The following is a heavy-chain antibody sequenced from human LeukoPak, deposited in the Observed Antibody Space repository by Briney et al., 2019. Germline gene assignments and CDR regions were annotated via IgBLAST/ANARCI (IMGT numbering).Heavy chain of an antibody. CDR3: ASVFRDDYYYYYMTS. J-gene: IGHJ6*03. V-gene: IGHV1-69*13. CDR1: GGTFSSYA. D-gene: IGHD2-21*01. Sequence: SVKVSCKASGGTFSSYAISWVRQAPGQGLEWMGGIIPIFGTANYAQKFQGRVTMTADESTSTAYMELSSLSSEDTAVYYCASVFRDDYYYYYMTSGAKGPRSPSP. CDR2: IIPIFGTA.